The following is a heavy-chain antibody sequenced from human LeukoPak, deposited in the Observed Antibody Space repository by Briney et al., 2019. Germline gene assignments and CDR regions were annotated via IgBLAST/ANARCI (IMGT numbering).Heavy chain of an antibody. Sequence: GGSLRLSCAASGFTFSTYEMNWVRQAQGKGLERVSYIVGSGTTTYYADSVKGRFTISRDNAKNSLYLQMNSLRAEDTAVYYCAREGAAAGTGIDYRGQGTLVTVSS. D-gene: IGHD6-13*01. CDR3: AREGAAAGTGIDY. V-gene: IGHV3-48*03. CDR2: IVGSGTTT. J-gene: IGHJ4*02. CDR1: GFTFSTYE.